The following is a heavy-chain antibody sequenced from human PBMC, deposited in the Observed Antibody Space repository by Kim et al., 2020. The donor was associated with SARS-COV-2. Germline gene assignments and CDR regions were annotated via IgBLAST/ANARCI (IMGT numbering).Heavy chain of an antibody. V-gene: IGHV4-34*01. CDR2: INHSGST. Sequence: SETLSLTCAVSGESLSDYYWNWIRHPPGKGLEWIGEINHSGSTKYNPSLKSRVTISVDTSKNQFSLRLTSVTAADTAVYYCARGYKATVGFWGQGTLVTV. J-gene: IGHJ4*02. CDR3: ARGYKATVGF. D-gene: IGHD4-17*01. CDR1: GESLSDYY.